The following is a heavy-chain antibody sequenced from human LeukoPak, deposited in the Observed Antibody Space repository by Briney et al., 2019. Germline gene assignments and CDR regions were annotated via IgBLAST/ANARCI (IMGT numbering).Heavy chain of an antibody. CDR2: IYYSGST. V-gene: IGHV4-39*02. CDR1: GGSISSSSYY. J-gene: IGHJ4*02. Sequence: PSETLSLTCTVSGGSISSSSYYWGWIRQPPGKGLEWIGSIYYSGSTYYNPSLKSRVTISVDRSKNQFSLKVTSETAADTAVYYCARDRYGSGSIDYWGQGTLVTVSS. D-gene: IGHD3-10*01. CDR3: ARDRYGSGSIDY.